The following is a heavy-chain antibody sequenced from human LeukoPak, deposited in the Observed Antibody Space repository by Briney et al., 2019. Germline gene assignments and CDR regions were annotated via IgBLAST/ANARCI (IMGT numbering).Heavy chain of an antibody. D-gene: IGHD5-24*01. Sequence: GESLKISCKGSGYSFASYWIGWVRQMPGKGLEWMGIIYPGDSDTRYSPSFQGQVTFSADKSISTAYLQWSSLKASVTAMYYCARRGNLATTYAFDIWGQGTMVTVSS. CDR3: ARRGNLATTYAFDI. J-gene: IGHJ3*02. CDR1: GYSFASYW. CDR2: IYPGDSDT. V-gene: IGHV5-51*01.